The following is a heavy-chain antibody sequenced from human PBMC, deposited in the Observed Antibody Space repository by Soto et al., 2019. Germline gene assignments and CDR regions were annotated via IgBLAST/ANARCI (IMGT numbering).Heavy chain of an antibody. D-gene: IGHD6-19*01. CDR3: ARDASVVAATPFDY. CDR2: INAGSGNT. CDR1: GYTFTSYA. Sequence: ASVKVSCKASGYTFTSYAMHWVRQAPGQRLEWMGWINAGSGNTKYSQKFQGRVTITRDTSASTAYMELSSLRSEDTAVYYCARDASVVAATPFDYWGQGTLVTVSS. V-gene: IGHV1-3*01. J-gene: IGHJ4*02.